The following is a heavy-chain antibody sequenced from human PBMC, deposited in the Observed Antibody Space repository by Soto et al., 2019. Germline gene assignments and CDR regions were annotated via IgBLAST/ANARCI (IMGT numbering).Heavy chain of an antibody. CDR3: ARDLWGYCGADCSPLDV. D-gene: IGHD2-21*02. CDR2: MYNTGST. J-gene: IGHJ6*02. V-gene: IGHV4-59*01. Sequence: SEALCLTCTVSGGSLSRYYWRWIRQPHGKGLEWMGYMYNTGSTIYNPSLKSRVTISVDTSKNQFSLKLNSVTAADTAVYYCARDLWGYCGADCSPLDVWGQGTTVTVS. CDR1: GGSLSRYY.